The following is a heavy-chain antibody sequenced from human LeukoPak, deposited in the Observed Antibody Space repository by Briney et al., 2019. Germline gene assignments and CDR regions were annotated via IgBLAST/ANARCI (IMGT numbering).Heavy chain of an antibody. CDR2: ISWHSGSI. V-gene: IGHV3-9*03. D-gene: IGHD1-26*01. J-gene: IGHJ4*02. Sequence: RRSLRLSCAPSGFTFDDYAMHWGRQAPQKGLEWVSGISWHSGSIGYADSVKGRLTISRDNDKNSLYLQMNSLRAEDMALYYCAKDISGTYSTSVFDYWGRGILVTVSS. CDR3: AKDISGTYSTSVFDY. CDR1: GFTFDDYA.